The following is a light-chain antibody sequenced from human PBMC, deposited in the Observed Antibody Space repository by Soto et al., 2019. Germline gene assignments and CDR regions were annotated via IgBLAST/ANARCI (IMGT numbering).Light chain of an antibody. CDR3: KQTYATPIT. J-gene: IGKJ5*01. Sequence: DIPLTQSPSSLSTSVWGRVTLTCRASHPISNYLNWYQHRPGKAPKLLIYGASTLQSGVPSRFSGSESGTDFTLTITSLQPEECATYYCKQTYATPITFGKGTRLEI. CDR2: GAS. V-gene: IGKV1-39*01. CDR1: HPISNY.